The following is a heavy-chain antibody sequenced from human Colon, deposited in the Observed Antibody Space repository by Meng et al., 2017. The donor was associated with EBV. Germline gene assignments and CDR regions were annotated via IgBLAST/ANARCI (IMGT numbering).Heavy chain of an antibody. J-gene: IGHJ4*02. V-gene: IGHV4-34*02. D-gene: IGHD2-2*03. CDR2: INHSGSA. CDR1: GGPLSGYY. CDR3: ARTFGYCSNNNCPRTLGY. Sequence: QVQLQPWGAGLLKPSETLSLTCGVSGGPLSGYYWSWIRHFPGRTLEFIGDINHSGSANYNPSLRSRVTISVDTSKNQIFLNLHSVTAADTAVYHCARTFGYCSNNNCPRTLGYWGQGTLVTVSS.